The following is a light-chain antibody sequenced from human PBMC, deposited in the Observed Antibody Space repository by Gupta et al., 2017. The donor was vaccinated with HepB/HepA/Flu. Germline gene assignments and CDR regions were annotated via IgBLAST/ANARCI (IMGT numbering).Light chain of an antibody. Sequence: QSVVTQPSSASGTPGQRVTISCSGSSSNIGTNYVYWYQQLPGTAPKLLIYRNNQRPSGVPDRFSGSKSGTSASLAISGLRSDDEADYYCAAWDDSLNGDVFGGGTKLTVL. CDR3: AAWDDSLNGDV. J-gene: IGLJ3*02. V-gene: IGLV1-47*01. CDR1: SSNIGTNY. CDR2: RNN.